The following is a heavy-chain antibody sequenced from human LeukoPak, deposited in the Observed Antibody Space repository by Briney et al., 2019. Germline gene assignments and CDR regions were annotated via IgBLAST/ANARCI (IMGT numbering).Heavy chain of an antibody. CDR3: AREGYIGYDLYSFDY. D-gene: IGHD5-12*01. V-gene: IGHV3-23*01. CDR1: GFTFSTYG. CDR2: IRGSGATT. Sequence: GGSLRLSCAASGFTFSTYGMSWVRQAPGKGLEWVSGIRGSGATTYYADSVKGRFTISRDNFKNTLYLQMNSLRAEDTAIYYCAREGYIGYDLYSFDYWGQGALVTVSS. J-gene: IGHJ4*02.